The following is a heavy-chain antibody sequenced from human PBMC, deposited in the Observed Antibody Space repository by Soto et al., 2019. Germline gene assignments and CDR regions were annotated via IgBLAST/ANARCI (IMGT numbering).Heavy chain of an antibody. J-gene: IGHJ6*02. CDR3: ARGEDAFFYYGLDV. Sequence: PGGSLRLSCAASGFTFSSYWMHWVRQAPGKGLVWVSRINSDGSSTSYADSVKGRFTISRDNAKNTLYLQMNSLRAEDTAVYYCARGEDAFFYYGLDVWGQGITVTVSS. CDR2: INSDGSST. CDR1: GFTFSSYW. V-gene: IGHV3-74*01.